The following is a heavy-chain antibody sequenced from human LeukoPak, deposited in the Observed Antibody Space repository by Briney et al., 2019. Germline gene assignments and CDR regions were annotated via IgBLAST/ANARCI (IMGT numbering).Heavy chain of an antibody. CDR2: IIPIFGTA. CDR3: ARDILRLLEWRPDWFDP. V-gene: IGHV1-69*01. CDR1: GGTFSSYA. D-gene: IGHD3-3*01. Sequence: GSSVKVSCKASGGTFSSYAISWVRQAPGQGLEWMGGIIPIFGTANYAQKFQGRVTITADESTSTAYMELSSLRSEDTAVYYCARDILRLLEWRPDWFDPWGQGTLVTVSS. J-gene: IGHJ5*02.